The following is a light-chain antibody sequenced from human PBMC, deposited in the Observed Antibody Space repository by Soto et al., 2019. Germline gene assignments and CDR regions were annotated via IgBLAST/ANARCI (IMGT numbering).Light chain of an antibody. Sequence: QSALTQPRSVSGSPGQSVTISCTGTRSDIGGYNFVSWYQQHPGQAPKLIIYDVIKRPSGVPDRFSGSKSGNTASLTIYGLQAEDEADYYCCSYAGGYTHVFGTGTK. CDR1: RSDIGGYNF. CDR3: CSYAGGYTHV. CDR2: DVI. J-gene: IGLJ1*01. V-gene: IGLV2-11*01.